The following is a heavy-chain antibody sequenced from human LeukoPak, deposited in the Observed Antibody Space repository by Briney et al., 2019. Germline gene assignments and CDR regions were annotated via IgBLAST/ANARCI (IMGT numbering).Heavy chain of an antibody. Sequence: PGGSLRLSCAASGFTFSSYWMHWVRQAPGKGLVWVSRINSDGSSTSYADSVKGRFTISRDNAKNTLYLQMNSLRAEDTAVYYCARMTTVTTGDAFDIWGQGTMVTVPS. CDR2: INSDGSST. D-gene: IGHD4-11*01. CDR1: GFTFSSYW. V-gene: IGHV3-74*01. J-gene: IGHJ3*02. CDR3: ARMTTVTTGDAFDI.